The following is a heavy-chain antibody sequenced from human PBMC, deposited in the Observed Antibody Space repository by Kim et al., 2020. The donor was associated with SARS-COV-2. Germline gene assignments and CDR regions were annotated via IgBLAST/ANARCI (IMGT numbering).Heavy chain of an antibody. CDR2: ST. Sequence: STYYADSVKGRFTISKDNSKNTVYLQMSSLRVEDTAVYYCAREYYYHFSAWGQGTLVTVSS. CDR3: AREYYYHFSA. V-gene: IGHV3-53*01. J-gene: IGHJ5*02. D-gene: IGHD3-10*01.